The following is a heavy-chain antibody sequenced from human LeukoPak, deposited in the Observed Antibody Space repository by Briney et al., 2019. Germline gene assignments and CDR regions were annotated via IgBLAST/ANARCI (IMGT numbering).Heavy chain of an antibody. Sequence: SETLSLTCTVSGGSISSYYWSWIRQPPGKGLERIGYIYYSGSTNCNPSLKSRVTISVDTSKNQFSLKLSSVTAADTAVYYCARQWGSYYGINWFDPWGQGTLVTVSS. D-gene: IGHD1-26*01. CDR2: IYYSGST. J-gene: IGHJ5*02. V-gene: IGHV4-59*08. CDR1: GGSISSYY. CDR3: ARQWGSYYGINWFDP.